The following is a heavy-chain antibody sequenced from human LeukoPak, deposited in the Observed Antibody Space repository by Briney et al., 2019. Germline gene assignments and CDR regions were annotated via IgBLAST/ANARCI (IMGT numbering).Heavy chain of an antibody. V-gene: IGHV1-8*01. J-gene: IGHJ4*02. CDR1: RYTFISYD. CDR3: ARAHGFDY. CDR2: MNPNRGNT. Sequence: ASVKVSCKASRYTFISYDINWVRQATGQGLEWMGWMNPNRGNTGYAQKFQGRRTMTRNTSISTAYMELSSLRSDDTAVYYCARAHGFDYWGQGTLVTVSS.